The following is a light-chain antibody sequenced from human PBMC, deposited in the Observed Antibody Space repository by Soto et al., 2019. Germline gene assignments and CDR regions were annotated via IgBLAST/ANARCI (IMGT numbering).Light chain of an antibody. CDR1: QSVSTY. CDR3: QQYYTTPRT. J-gene: IGKJ1*01. Sequence: EIVLTQSPATLSLSPGERATLSCRASQSVSTYLAWYQQRPGQAPRLLIYDASYRATDIPPRFSGSGSGTDFTLTISSLQAEDVAVYYCQQYYTTPRTFGHGTKVDIK. V-gene: IGKV3-11*01. CDR2: DAS.